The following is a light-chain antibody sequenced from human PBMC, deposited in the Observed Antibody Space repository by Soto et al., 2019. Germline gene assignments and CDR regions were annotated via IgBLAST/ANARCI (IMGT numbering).Light chain of an antibody. V-gene: IGKV1-27*01. CDR2: AAS. CDR1: QGIGVY. Sequence: DIQMTQSPSSLSASLGDRVTITCRASQGIGVYLAWFQQKPGKVPKLLIYAASALQSGVPSRSSGSGSGTDFTLTISSLQPEDIATYYCQKYNSAPLTFGGGTKVDIK. J-gene: IGKJ4*01. CDR3: QKYNSAPLT.